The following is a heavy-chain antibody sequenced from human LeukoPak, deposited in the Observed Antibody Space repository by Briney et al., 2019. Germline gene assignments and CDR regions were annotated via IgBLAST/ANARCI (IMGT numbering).Heavy chain of an antibody. CDR1: EFSFSSYW. D-gene: IGHD2-15*01. V-gene: IGHV3-7*01. CDR3: ASGGLYHSYFDL. J-gene: IGHJ2*01. CDR2: INPDGSKK. Sequence: PAGSLRLSCAASEFSFSSYWMSWVRQAPGKGLEWVASINPDGSKKNYVDSVKGRFTISRDNAKNPLYLQMNSLRAEDTAFYYCASGGLYHSYFDLWGRGTLVTSSS.